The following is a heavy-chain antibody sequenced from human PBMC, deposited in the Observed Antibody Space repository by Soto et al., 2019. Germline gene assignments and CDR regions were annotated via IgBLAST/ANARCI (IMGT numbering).Heavy chain of an antibody. Sequence: QAQLVQSGGEVKKPGASVKVSCRASGYTFTSYGYAWGRQAPGQGLEWLGWIRAYNGYTNCAQKFQDSVTLTTDTSTTSAPMELRNVVSDDTAVYYCARSAAYCTRITFLFDSLWGLGTLVTVSS. CDR3: ARSAAYCTRITFLFDSL. CDR1: GYTFTSYG. J-gene: IGHJ4*02. D-gene: IGHD2-8*01. CDR2: IRAYNGYT. V-gene: IGHV1-18*01.